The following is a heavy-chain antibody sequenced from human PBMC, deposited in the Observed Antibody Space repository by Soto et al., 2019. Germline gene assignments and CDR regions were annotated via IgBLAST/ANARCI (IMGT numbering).Heavy chain of an antibody. CDR1: GYTFTSYG. Sequence: ASVKVSCKASGYTFTSYGISWVRQAPGQGLEWTGWISAYNGNTNYAQKLQGRVTMTTDTSTSTAYMELRSLRSDDTAVYYCARVSTRKGPFDYWGQGTLVTVSS. V-gene: IGHV1-18*01. CDR3: ARVSTRKGPFDY. D-gene: IGHD2-2*01. CDR2: ISAYNGNT. J-gene: IGHJ4*02.